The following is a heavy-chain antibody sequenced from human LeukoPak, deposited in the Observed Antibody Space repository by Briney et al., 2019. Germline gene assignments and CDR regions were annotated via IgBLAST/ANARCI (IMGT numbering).Heavy chain of an antibody. D-gene: IGHD5-24*01. V-gene: IGHV3-30-3*01. CDR3: ARETRLDGYSKSFDY. Sequence: GGSLRLSCAASGFTFSSYVMHWVRQAPGKGLEWVAVISYDGSNKYYADSVKGRFTISRDNSKNTLYLQLNSLRAEDTAVYSCARETRLDGYSKSFDYWGQGTLVTVSS. CDR2: ISYDGSNK. J-gene: IGHJ4*02. CDR1: GFTFSSYV.